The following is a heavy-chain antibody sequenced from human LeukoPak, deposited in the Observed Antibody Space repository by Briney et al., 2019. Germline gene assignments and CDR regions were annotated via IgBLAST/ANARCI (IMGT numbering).Heavy chain of an antibody. V-gene: IGHV3-23*01. CDR1: GFTFSSYA. J-gene: IGHJ2*01. D-gene: IGHD2-8*01. CDR2: ISGSGGGT. Sequence: GGSLRLSCAASGFTFSSYAMSWVRQAPGKGLEWVSGISGSGGGTYNADSVKGRFTISRDNSKNTLYLQMSSLRAEDTAVYYCAKNGVNYWYFDLWGRGTLVTVSS. CDR3: AKNGVNYWYFDL.